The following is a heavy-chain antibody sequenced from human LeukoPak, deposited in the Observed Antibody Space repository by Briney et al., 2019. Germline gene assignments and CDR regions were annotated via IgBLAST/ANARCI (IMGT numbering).Heavy chain of an antibody. CDR3: ARDRRDALDA. CDR2: IHYRGST. CDR1: HGSISSSSYN. J-gene: IGHJ3*01. Sequence: SETLSLTCTVSHGSISSSSYNWGWIRQSPGKGLEYIGSIHYRGSTNYNPSLKSRLTMLVDTSKNQFSLKLSSVTAADTAMYYCARDRRDALDAWGQGTTVMVSS. V-gene: IGHV4-39*07.